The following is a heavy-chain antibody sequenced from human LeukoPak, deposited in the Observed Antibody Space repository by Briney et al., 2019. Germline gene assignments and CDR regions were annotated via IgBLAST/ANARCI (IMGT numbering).Heavy chain of an antibody. CDR1: GFTFSSYG. J-gene: IGHJ5*02. CDR3: AKEEYSYGYNWFDP. Sequence: GGSLRLSCAASGFTFSSYGMHWVRQAPGQGLEWVAVISYDGSNKYYADSVKGRFTISRDNSKNTLYLQMNSLRAEDTAVYYCAKEEYSYGYNWFDPWGQGTLVTVSS. D-gene: IGHD5-18*01. CDR2: ISYDGSNK. V-gene: IGHV3-30*18.